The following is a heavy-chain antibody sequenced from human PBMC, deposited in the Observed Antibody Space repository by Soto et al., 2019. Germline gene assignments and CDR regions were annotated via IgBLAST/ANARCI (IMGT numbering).Heavy chain of an antibody. J-gene: IGHJ3*02. V-gene: IGHV3-23*01. D-gene: IGHD3-10*01. CDR1: GFTFSSYA. CDR3: AKGPDPGAFDI. CDR2: FRGTGDGT. Sequence: EVQLLESGGGLVQPGGSLRLSCAASGFTFSSYAMSWVRQAPGKGLEWVSTFRGTGDGTYYAGSVRGRFTVSRDNSKNTLYLKVNGLRGGDTAVYYCAKGPDPGAFDIWGQGTMVTVSS.